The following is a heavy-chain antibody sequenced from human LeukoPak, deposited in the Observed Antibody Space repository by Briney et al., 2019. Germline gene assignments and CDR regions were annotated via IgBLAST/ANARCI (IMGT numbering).Heavy chain of an antibody. D-gene: IGHD3-22*01. CDR2: ISSSSSTI. V-gene: IGHV3-48*01. J-gene: IGHJ4*02. CDR1: GFTFSSYS. CDR3: ARGDYYDSSGYCY. Sequence: GGSLRLSCAASGFTFSSYSMNWVRQAPGKGLEWVSYISSSSSTIYYADSVKGRFTISRDNAKNSLYLQMNSLRAEDTAVYYCARGDYYDSSGYCYWGQGTLVTVSS.